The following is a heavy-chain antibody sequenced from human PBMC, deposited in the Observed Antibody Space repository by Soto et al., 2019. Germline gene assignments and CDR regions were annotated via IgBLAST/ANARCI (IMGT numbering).Heavy chain of an antibody. J-gene: IGHJ6*02. CDR2: ISYDGSNK. Sequence: QVQLVESGGGVVQPGRSLRLSCAASGFTFSSYAMHWVRQAPGKGLEWVAVISYDGSNKYYADSVKGRFTISRDNSKNTRYLQMNSLRAEDTAVYYCARTSYDSSGYYQPSYYYYGMDVWGQGTTVTVSS. D-gene: IGHD3-22*01. V-gene: IGHV3-30-3*01. CDR1: GFTFSSYA. CDR3: ARTSYDSSGYYQPSYYYYGMDV.